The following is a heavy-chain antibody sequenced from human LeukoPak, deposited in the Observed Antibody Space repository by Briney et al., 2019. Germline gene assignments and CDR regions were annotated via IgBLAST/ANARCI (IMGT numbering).Heavy chain of an antibody. D-gene: IGHD2-15*01. CDR3: ARGGLFKYFFDY. Sequence: GGSLRLSCAASGFTFSSHWMHWVRQTPGKGLVWVSRINTDESKINHADSVKGRFTISRDNAKNMLYLQMNSLRDEDTAVYYCARGGLFKYFFDYWGQGTPVTVSS. CDR1: GFTFSSHW. J-gene: IGHJ4*02. CDR2: INTDESKI. V-gene: IGHV3-74*01.